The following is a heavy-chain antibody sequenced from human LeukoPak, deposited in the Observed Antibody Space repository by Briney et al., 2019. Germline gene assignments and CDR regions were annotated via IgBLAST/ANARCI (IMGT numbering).Heavy chain of an antibody. CDR1: GYTFTSYG. CDR3: ARSGGYSYGYGY. D-gene: IGHD5-18*01. V-gene: IGHV1-18*01. J-gene: IGHJ4*02. CDR2: ISAYNGNT. Sequence: ASVKVSCKASGYTFTSYGISWVRQAPGQGLEWMGWISAYNGNTNYAQKFQGRVTMTRDTSISTAYMELSRLRSDDTAVYYCARSGGYSYGYGYWGQGTLVTVSS.